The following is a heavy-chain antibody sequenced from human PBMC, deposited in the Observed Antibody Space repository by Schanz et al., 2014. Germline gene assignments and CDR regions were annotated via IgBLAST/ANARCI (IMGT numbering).Heavy chain of an antibody. Sequence: QVQLVQSGAEAKKPGASVKVSCKASGYTFSSYGITWVRQAPGQGLEWMGWINGYNGHTLYAQKFQGRVTMTTDTSTSTSYMELSSLRSDDTAGYYCARGYGDSPTDFWGQGTLVTVSS. V-gene: IGHV1-18*01. CDR2: INGYNGHT. J-gene: IGHJ4*02. D-gene: IGHD4-17*01. CDR1: GYTFSSYG. CDR3: ARGYGDSPTDF.